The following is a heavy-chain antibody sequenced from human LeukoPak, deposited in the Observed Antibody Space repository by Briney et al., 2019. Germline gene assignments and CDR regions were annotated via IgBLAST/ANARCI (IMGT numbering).Heavy chain of an antibody. Sequence: ASVKFSCKASGYTFTSYDINWVRQATGQGLEWMGWMNPNSGNTGYAQKFQGRVTITRNTSISTAYMELSSLRSEDTAVYYCARARENDYGDYWGQGTLVTVSS. J-gene: IGHJ4*02. V-gene: IGHV1-8*03. CDR3: ARARENDYGDY. CDR1: GYTFTSYD. CDR2: MNPNSGNT.